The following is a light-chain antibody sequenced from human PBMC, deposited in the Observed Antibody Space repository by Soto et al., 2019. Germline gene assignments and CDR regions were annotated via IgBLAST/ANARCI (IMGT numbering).Light chain of an antibody. V-gene: IGKV1-9*01. CDR2: AAS. CDR3: QQVYVYPST. J-gene: IGKJ4*01. Sequence: QWTQYQSSLSASVGDRVTITCRASQFISSYLGWYQQKPGKAPNLLIYAASTLQSGVPSRFSGGESGTDFTLTISSLQPEDFATYYCQQVYVYPSTFGGGTNV. CDR1: QFISSY.